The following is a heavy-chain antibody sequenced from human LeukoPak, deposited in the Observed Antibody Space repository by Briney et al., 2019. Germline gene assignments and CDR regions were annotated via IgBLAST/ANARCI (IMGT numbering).Heavy chain of an antibody. J-gene: IGHJ4*02. V-gene: IGHV3-74*01. Sequence: PGGSLRLSCAASGFTFSSYWMHWVRQAPGKGLVWVSRINSDGSSTSYADSVKGRFTISRDNAKNTLYLQMNSLRAEDTAVYYCARVAYYYDSSGYYRSQNFDYWGQGTLVTVSS. CDR3: ARVAYYYDSSGYYRSQNFDY. D-gene: IGHD3-22*01. CDR2: INSDGSST. CDR1: GFTFSSYW.